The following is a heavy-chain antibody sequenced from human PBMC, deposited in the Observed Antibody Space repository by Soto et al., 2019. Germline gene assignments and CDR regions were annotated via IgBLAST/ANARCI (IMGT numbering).Heavy chain of an antibody. J-gene: IGHJ3*02. CDR2: ISGSGGST. Sequence: GGSLRLSCAASGFTFSSYAMSWVRQAPGKGLEWVSAISGSGGSTYYADSVKGRFTISRDNSKITLYLQMNSLRAEDTAVYYCAKPDCSSTSCYSPVGDAFDIWGQGTMVTVSS. CDR1: GFTFSSYA. CDR3: AKPDCSSTSCYSPVGDAFDI. D-gene: IGHD2-2*01. V-gene: IGHV3-23*01.